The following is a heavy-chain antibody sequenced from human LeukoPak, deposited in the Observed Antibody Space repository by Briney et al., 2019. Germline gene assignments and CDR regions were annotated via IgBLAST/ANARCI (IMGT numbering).Heavy chain of an antibody. D-gene: IGHD3-22*01. CDR3: ARVSDYYDSSGYYSFDY. J-gene: IGHJ4*02. V-gene: IGHV7-4-1*02. CDR2: INTNTGNP. CDR1: GYTFTSYA. Sequence: ASVKVSCKASGYTFTSYAMNWVRQAPGQGLEWVGWINTNTGNPTYAHGFTERFVFSLDTSVSTAYLQISSLKAEDTAVYYCARVSDYYDSSGYYSFDYWGQGTLVTVSS.